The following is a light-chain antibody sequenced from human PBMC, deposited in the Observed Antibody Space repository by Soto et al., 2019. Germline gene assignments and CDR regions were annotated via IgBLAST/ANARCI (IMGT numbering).Light chain of an antibody. CDR3: QQSYSTPRT. Sequence: DIQMTQSPYSLSASVGDRVTITCRASQSISSYLNWYQQKPGKAPELLIYAASSLQSGVPSRFSGSGSGTDFTLTISSLQPEDFATYYCQQSYSTPRTFGQGTKLEIK. J-gene: IGKJ2*01. V-gene: IGKV1-39*01. CDR1: QSISSY. CDR2: AAS.